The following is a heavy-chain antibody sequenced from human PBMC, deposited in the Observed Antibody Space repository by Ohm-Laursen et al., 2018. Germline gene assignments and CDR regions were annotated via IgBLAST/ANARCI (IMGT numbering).Heavy chain of an antibody. V-gene: IGHV3-30*18. CDR3: AKASAMGAFDI. CDR1: GFTFSSYG. CDR2: ISYDGSNK. D-gene: IGHD5-24*01. Sequence: SLRLSCAASGFTFSSYGMHWVRQAPGKGLEWVAVISYDGSNKYYADSVKGRFTISRDNAKNSLYLQMNSLRAEDTALYYCAKASAMGAFDIWGQGTMVTVSS. J-gene: IGHJ3*02.